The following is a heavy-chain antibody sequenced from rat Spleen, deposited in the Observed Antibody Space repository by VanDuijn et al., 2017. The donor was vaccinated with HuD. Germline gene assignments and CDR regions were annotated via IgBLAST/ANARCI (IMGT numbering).Heavy chain of an antibody. CDR2: ISFDGSTT. D-gene: IGHD1-12*03. V-gene: IGHV5-7*01. Sequence: EVQLVESGGGLVQPGRSLKLSCAASGFTFSDYSMGWVRQAPETGLEWVATISFDGSTTYYRDSVKGRFTISRDNAKNALYLQMDSLRSEDTATYYCARHYYYDGYWFAYWGQGTLVTVSS. J-gene: IGHJ3*01. CDR1: GFTFSDYS. CDR3: ARHYYYDGYWFAY.